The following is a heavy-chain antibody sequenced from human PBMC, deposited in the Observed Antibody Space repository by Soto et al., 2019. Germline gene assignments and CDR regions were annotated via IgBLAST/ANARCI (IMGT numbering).Heavy chain of an antibody. CDR1: GFTFSSYA. J-gene: IGHJ4*02. CDR2: ISGSGGGSGGST. D-gene: IGHD6-19*01. Sequence: EVQLLESGGGLVQPGGSLRLSCAASGFTFSSYAMSWVRQAPGKGLEWVSAISGSGGGSGGSTYHADSVKGRFTISRDNSKNALYLEMNSLRAEDTAVYYCAKDLIAVAGARSRLGYYFDYWGQGTRVTVSS. V-gene: IGHV3-23*01. CDR3: AKDLIAVAGARSRLGYYFDY.